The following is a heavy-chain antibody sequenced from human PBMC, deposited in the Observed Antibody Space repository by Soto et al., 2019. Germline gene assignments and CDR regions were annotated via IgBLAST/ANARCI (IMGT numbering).Heavy chain of an antibody. CDR3: ATGPGGGGY. Sequence: EVQLVESGGGLIQPGGSLRLSCAVSGFTVSNNYMSWVRQAPGKGLEGVSVIYSGGYTAYGDSVKGRFTISRDNSKNTINLKRKSRGAATPALYYWATGPGGGGYWGQGTLVTVSS. V-gene: IGHV3-53*01. J-gene: IGHJ4*02. CDR2: IYSGGYT. CDR1: GFTVSNNY. D-gene: IGHD3-10*01.